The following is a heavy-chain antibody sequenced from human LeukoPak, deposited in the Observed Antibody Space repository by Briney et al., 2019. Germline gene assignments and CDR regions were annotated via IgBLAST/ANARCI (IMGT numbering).Heavy chain of an antibody. CDR3: ATERGSSGYPDY. J-gene: IGHJ4*02. CDR2: FDPEDGET. Sequence: SVNVSYKLCLYTLTELFMLWLRQAPGKGLEWMGGFDPEDGETIYAQKFQGRVTMTEDTSTDTAYMELSSLRSEDTAVYYCATERGSSGYPDYWGQGTLVTVSS. D-gene: IGHD3-22*01. V-gene: IGHV1-24*01. CDR1: LYTLTELF.